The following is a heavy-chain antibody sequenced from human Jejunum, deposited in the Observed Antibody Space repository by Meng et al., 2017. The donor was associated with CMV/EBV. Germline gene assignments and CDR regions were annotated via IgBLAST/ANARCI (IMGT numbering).Heavy chain of an antibody. J-gene: IGHJ5*02. CDR2: IGAYSGST. Sequence: TFTGVGSTWVRRDPGHGLGWMGWIGAYSGSTSYARRLKSSVTMTIDTCTKTAYLELRSLTSDDTAMYYCEREHQDYFGGITGRWFDPWGQGTLVTVSS. CDR1: TFTGVG. V-gene: IGHV1-18*01. CDR3: EREHQDYFGGITGRWFDP. D-gene: IGHD3-3*01.